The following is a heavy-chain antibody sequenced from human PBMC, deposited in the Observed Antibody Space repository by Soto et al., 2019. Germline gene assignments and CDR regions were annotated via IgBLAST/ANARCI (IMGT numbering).Heavy chain of an antibody. J-gene: IGHJ4*02. Sequence: VQLVESGGGVVQPGTSLRLSCAASGFTFSSYAMHWVRQAPGKGLEWVALISYDGSNKNYADSVKGRFTISRDNSKNTLYLHVNSLRPEDTAVYYCATTHNWNHYFDFRGQGTLVTVSS. D-gene: IGHD1-1*01. CDR1: GFTFSSYA. V-gene: IGHV3-30*04. CDR2: ISYDGSNK. CDR3: ATTHNWNHYFDF.